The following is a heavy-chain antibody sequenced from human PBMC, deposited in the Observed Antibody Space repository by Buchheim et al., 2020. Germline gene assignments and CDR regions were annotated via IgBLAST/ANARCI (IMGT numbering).Heavy chain of an antibody. Sequence: EVQLVESGGGVVRPGGSLRLSCAASGFTFDDYGMSWVRQAPGKGLEWVSGINWNGGSTGYADSVKGRFTISRDNAKNSLYLQMNSLRAEDTALYHCVRSPWIQLWLQDYYYGMDVWGQGTT. J-gene: IGHJ6*02. V-gene: IGHV3-20*01. CDR3: VRSPWIQLWLQDYYYGMDV. CDR1: GFTFDDYG. D-gene: IGHD5-18*01. CDR2: INWNGGST.